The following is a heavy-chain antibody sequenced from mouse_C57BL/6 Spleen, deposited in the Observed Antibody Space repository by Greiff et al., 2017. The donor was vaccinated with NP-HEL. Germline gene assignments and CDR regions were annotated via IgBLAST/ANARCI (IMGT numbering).Heavy chain of an antibody. CDR1: GYAFSSYW. CDR3: ARNPITTVVAYYFDY. J-gene: IGHJ2*01. CDR2: LYPGDGDT. Sequence: QVQLQQSGAELVKPGASVKISCKASGYAFSSYWMNWVKQRPGKGLEWIGQLYPGDGDTNYNGKFKGKATLTADKSSSTAYMQLSSLTSEDSAVYFCARNPITTVVAYYFDYWGQGTTLTVSS. V-gene: IGHV1-80*01. D-gene: IGHD1-1*01.